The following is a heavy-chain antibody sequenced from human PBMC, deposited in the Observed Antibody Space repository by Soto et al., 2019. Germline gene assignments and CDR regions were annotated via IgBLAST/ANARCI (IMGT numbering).Heavy chain of an antibody. D-gene: IGHD3-22*01. CDR2: IIPIFGTA. CDR1: GGTFSSHA. V-gene: IGHV1-69*01. Sequence: QVQLVQSGAEVKKPGSSVKVSCKASGGTFSSHAISWVRQAPGQGLEWMGGIIPIFGTANYAQKFQGRVTITADESTSTAYMELSSLRSEDTAVYYCARGGKTYYYDSSGYYSLDYWGQGTLVTVSS. CDR3: ARGGKTYYYDSSGYYSLDY. J-gene: IGHJ4*02.